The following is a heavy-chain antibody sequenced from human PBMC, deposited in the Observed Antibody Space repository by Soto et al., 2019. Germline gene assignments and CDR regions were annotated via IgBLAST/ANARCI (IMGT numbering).Heavy chain of an antibody. Sequence: EVQLVESGGGVVRPGGSLRLSCAASGFTFDDYGMSWVRQGPGKGLEWVSGISWNGGSTGYASSVKGRFTISRDNAKNSLYLQMHSLRAEDTALYHCARIDGSFWSGYSAFDIWGQGKMVTVSS. CDR1: GFTFDDYG. V-gene: IGHV3-20*01. CDR2: ISWNGGST. CDR3: ARIDGSFWSGYSAFDI. D-gene: IGHD3-3*01. J-gene: IGHJ3*02.